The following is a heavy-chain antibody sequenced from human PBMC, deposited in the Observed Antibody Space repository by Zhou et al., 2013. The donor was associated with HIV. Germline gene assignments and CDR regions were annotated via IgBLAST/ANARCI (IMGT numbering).Heavy chain of an antibody. CDR2: INAYNGYT. D-gene: IGHD2-2*01. CDR3: AFLPYCNTTSCLLEGWFDP. J-gene: IGHJ5*02. Sequence: QVQLVQSGAEVKKPGASVKVSCKASGYTFTSYGISWVRQAPGQGLEWMGWINAYNGYTNYAQKVQGRVTMTTDTATSTAYMELRSLRSDDTAVYYCAFLPYCNTTSCLLEGWFDPWGQGTLVTVSS. V-gene: IGHV1-18*01. CDR1: GYTFTSYG.